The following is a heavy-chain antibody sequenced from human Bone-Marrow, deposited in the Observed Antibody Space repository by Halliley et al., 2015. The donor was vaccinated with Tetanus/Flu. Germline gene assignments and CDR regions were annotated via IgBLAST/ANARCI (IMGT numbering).Heavy chain of an antibody. V-gene: IGHV4-30-2*05. Sequence: GSTYCNPPLKSRVTISVDTSKNQFSLKLRSVTAADTAVYYCARATLITDDRGGDSLFGFDFWGQGTLVTASS. D-gene: IGHD2-21*01. CDR3: ARATLITDDRGGDSLFGFDF. J-gene: IGHJ4*02. CDR2: GST.